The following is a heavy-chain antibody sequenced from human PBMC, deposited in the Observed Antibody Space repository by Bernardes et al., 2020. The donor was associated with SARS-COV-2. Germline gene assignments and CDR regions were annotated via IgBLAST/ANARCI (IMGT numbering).Heavy chain of an antibody. J-gene: IGHJ4*02. CDR2: IYYSGST. Sequence: SETLSLTCTFRDGSISRGVYYWSWSHHHPGKAQQWIGSIYYSGSTPYHPSLKSRVTISVDTSKNQFSLKLSSVTAADTAVYYCARVSPGSHPGSDYWGQGALVTAPS. D-gene: IGHD3-10*01. CDR3: ARVSPGSHPGSDY. V-gene: IGHV4-31*03. CDR1: DGSISRGVYY.